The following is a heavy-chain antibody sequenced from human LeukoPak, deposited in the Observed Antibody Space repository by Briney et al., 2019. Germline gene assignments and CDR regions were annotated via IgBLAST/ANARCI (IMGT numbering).Heavy chain of an antibody. Sequence: GGSLRLSCAASGFTFSTYSLTWVRQAPGKGLEWVSFISSSSSCIHYADSVRGRFTVSRDNAKNSLYLQMNSLRAEDTAVYYCARERGYDDDYYYYTMDVWGKGTTVTVSS. CDR1: GFTFSTYS. V-gene: IGHV3-21*01. CDR3: ARERGYDDDYYYYTMDV. D-gene: IGHD5-12*01. J-gene: IGHJ6*03. CDR2: ISSSSSCI.